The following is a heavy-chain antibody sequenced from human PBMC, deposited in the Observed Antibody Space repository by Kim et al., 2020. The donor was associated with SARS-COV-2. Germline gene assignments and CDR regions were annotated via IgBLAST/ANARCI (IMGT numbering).Heavy chain of an antibody. CDR3: ARVATSPRRPIDY. V-gene: IGHV4-4*07. Sequence: SETLSLTCTVSGASISSNYWTWIRQPAGKGLEWIGRMYISGTTNYNPSLKGRVTISLDTSKNQFSLKLTSVPAADTAVYYCARVATSPRRPIDYWGQGILVTVSS. J-gene: IGHJ4*02. CDR2: MYISGTT. CDR1: GASISSNY.